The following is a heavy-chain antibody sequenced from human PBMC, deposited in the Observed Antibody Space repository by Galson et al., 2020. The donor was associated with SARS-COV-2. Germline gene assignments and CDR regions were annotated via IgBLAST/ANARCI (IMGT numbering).Heavy chain of an antibody. CDR3: ARDQTKNGVLTGYYYYYGMDV. J-gene: IGHJ6*02. Sequence: ASETLSLTCTVSGGSISSGDYYWSWIRPPPGKGLEWIGNIYYSGSTYYNPSLKSRVTISVDTSKNQFSLKLSSVTAADTAVYYCARDQTKNGVLTGYYYYYGMDVWGQGTTVTVSS. V-gene: IGHV4-30-4*01. CDR2: IYYSGST. D-gene: IGHD3-9*01. CDR1: GGSISSGDYY.